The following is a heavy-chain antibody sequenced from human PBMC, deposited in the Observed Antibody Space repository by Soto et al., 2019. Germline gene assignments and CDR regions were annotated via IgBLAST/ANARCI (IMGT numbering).Heavy chain of an antibody. CDR3: AKDGYYYDSSGYYPLYYYYYGMDV. J-gene: IGHJ6*02. Sequence: GGSLRLSCAASGFTFSSYGMHWVRQAPGKGLEWVAVISYDGSNKYYADSVKGRFTISRDNSKNTLYLQMNSLRAEDTAVYYCAKDGYYYDSSGYYPLYYYYYGMDVWGQGTTVTVSS. D-gene: IGHD3-22*01. CDR1: GFTFSSYG. V-gene: IGHV3-30*18. CDR2: ISYDGSNK.